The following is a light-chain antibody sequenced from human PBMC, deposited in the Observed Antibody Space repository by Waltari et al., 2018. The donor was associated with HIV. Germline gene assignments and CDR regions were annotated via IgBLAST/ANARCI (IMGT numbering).Light chain of an antibody. Sequence: QSLSTQPPSVSAAAGHQVTIHCSANTSNTANNFVSWYRHAPGAAPKLLIFENDHRAAGIPDRFSASTFGASAALTITALQGDDEADYYCQTWDSGLNAIVFGAGTKLTVL. CDR2: END. CDR1: TSNTANNF. V-gene: IGLV1-51*01. J-gene: IGLJ2*01. CDR3: QTWDSGLNAIV.